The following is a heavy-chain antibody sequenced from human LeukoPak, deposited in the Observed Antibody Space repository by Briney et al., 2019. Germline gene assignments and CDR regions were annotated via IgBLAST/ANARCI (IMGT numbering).Heavy chain of an antibody. CDR3: AREDNVVVAATRNAFDI. CDR1: GYTFTSYY. J-gene: IGHJ3*02. V-gene: IGHV1-46*01. Sequence: GASVKVSCKASGYTFTSYYMHWVRQAPGQGLEWMGIINPSGGSTSYAQKFQGRVTMTRDTSISTAYMELSRLRSDDTAVYYCAREDNVVVAATRNAFDIWGQGTMVTVSS. CDR2: INPSGGST. D-gene: IGHD2-15*01.